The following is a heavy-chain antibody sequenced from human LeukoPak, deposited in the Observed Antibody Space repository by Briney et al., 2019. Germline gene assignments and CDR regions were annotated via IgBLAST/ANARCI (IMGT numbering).Heavy chain of an antibody. D-gene: IGHD1-14*01. Sequence: GGSLRLSCAASGFTFSNYGMHWVRQAPGKGLEFVSSIGAAGARTFYADSVKGRFTISRDNFQSTMYLQMDGLRPEDSAVYYCARELGGTKTGGFDIWGQGTVVTVSS. J-gene: IGHJ3*02. CDR2: IGAAGART. CDR1: GFTFSNYG. CDR3: ARELGGTKTGGFDI. V-gene: IGHV3-64*02.